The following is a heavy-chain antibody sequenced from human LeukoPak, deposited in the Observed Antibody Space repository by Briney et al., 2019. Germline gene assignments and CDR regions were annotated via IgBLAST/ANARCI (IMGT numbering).Heavy chain of an antibody. V-gene: IGHV1-69*04. Sequence: ASVKVSCKASGGTFSSYAISWVRQAPGQGLEWMGRIIPILGIASYAQKFQGRVTITADKSTSTAYMELSSLRSEDTAVYYCASLIAAADPYYYYYMDVWGKGTTVTVSS. CDR2: IIPILGIA. CDR1: GGTFSSYA. D-gene: IGHD6-13*01. CDR3: ASLIAAADPYYYYYMDV. J-gene: IGHJ6*03.